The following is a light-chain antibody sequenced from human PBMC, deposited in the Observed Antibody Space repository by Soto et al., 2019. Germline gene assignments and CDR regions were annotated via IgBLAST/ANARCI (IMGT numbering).Light chain of an antibody. CDR3: QQYNSYPT. CDR2: DAS. J-gene: IGKJ5*01. Sequence: DIQMTQPPSTLSASVGDRVTITCRADQGIGRWLAWYQQIPGKAPKLLISDASNLQSGVPSRFSGSGSGAEFTLTISSLQPDDFATYYCQQYNSYPTFGQGTRLEIK. V-gene: IGKV1-5*01. CDR1: QGIGRW.